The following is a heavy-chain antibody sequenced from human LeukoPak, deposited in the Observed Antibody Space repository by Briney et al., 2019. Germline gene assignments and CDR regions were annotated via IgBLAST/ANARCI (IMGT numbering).Heavy chain of an antibody. Sequence: ASVKVSCKASGGTFSSYAISWVRQAPGQGLEWMGGIIPIFGTANYAQKFQGRVTITADESTSTAYMELSSLRSEDTAVYYCARERIAARCWFDPWGQGTLVTVSS. D-gene: IGHD6-6*01. CDR3: ARERIAARCWFDP. CDR2: IIPIFGTA. CDR1: GGTFSSYA. V-gene: IGHV1-69*13. J-gene: IGHJ5*02.